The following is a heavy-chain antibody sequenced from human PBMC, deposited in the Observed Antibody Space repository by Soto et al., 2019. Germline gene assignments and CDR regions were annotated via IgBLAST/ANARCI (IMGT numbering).Heavy chain of an antibody. D-gene: IGHD2-2*01. CDR2: IKSKTDGGTT. CDR1: GFTFSNAW. V-gene: IGHV3-15*07. J-gene: IGHJ6*02. Sequence: PGESLKISCAASGFTFSNAWMNWVRQAPGKGLEWVGRIKSKTDGGTTDYAAPVKGRFTISRDDSKNTLYLQWSSLKASDTAMYYCARHRDCSTTSCYASNYYYGMDVWGQGTTVTVSS. CDR3: ARHRDCSTTSCYASNYYYGMDV.